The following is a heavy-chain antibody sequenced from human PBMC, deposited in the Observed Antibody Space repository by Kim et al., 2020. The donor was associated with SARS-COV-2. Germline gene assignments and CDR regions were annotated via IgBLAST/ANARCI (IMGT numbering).Heavy chain of an antibody. CDR3: ARGVTVTTFWDY. D-gene: IGHD4-17*01. V-gene: IGHV4-34*01. CDR2: INHSGST. CDR1: GGSFSGYY. Sequence: SETLSLTCAVYGGSFSGYYWSWIRQPPGKGLEWIGEINHSGSTNYNPSLKSRVTISVDTSKNQFSLKLSSVTAADTAVYYCARGVTVTTFWDYWGQGTLVTVSS. J-gene: IGHJ4*02.